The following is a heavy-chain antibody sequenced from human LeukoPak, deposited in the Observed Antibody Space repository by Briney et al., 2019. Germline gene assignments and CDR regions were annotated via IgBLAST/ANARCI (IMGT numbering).Heavy chain of an antibody. CDR3: LRDRDY. V-gene: IGHV3-74*01. Sequence: GGSVRLSCTASGFAFSNFWMHWVRQAPGKGLVWVSRIKTDGSTTNYADSVKGRFTISRDNAKNTLYLQMNSLRAEDTAVYYCLRDRDYWGQGTLVTVSS. CDR2: IKTDGSTT. CDR1: GFAFSNFW. J-gene: IGHJ4*02.